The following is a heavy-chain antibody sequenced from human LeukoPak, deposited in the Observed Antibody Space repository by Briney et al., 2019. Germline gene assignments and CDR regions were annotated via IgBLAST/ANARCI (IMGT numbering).Heavy chain of an antibody. V-gene: IGHV3-23*01. Sequence: AGGSVRLSCAASGFMFSSHGMSWVRQAPGKGLEWVSAIRGSGGGTFYAGSVKGRSTNYRDNTKNTLYIQMNNLRVEDTDTSYCAKVLGNWDAFDVWGQGTLVTVSA. J-gene: IGHJ3*01. CDR3: AKVLGNWDAFDV. CDR1: GFMFSSHG. CDR2: IRGSGGGT. D-gene: IGHD1-1*01.